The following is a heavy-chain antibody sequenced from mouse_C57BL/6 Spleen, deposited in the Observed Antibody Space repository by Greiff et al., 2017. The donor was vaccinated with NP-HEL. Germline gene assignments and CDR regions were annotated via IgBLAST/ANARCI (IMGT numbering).Heavy chain of an antibody. J-gene: IGHJ2*01. V-gene: IGHV1-55*01. CDR1: GYTFTSYW. CDR2: IYPGSGST. CDR3: ARSPYDYDGGYYFDY. Sequence: QVQLQQPGAELVKPGASVKMSCKASGYTFTSYWITWVKQRPGQGLEWIGDIYPGSGSTNYNEKFKSKATLTVDTSSSTAYMQLSSLTSEDSAVYYCARSPYDYDGGYYFDYWGQGTTLTVSS. D-gene: IGHD2-4*01.